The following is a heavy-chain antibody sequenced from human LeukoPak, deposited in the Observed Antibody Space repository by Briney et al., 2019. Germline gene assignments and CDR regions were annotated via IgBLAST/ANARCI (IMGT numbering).Heavy chain of an antibody. Sequence: VASVKVSCKASGYTFTSYYMHWVRQAPGQGLEWMGWINPNSGGTNYAQKFQGRVTMTRDTSISTAYMELRSLRSDDTAVYYWARNSSPNWFDPWGQGTLVTVSS. J-gene: IGHJ5*02. V-gene: IGHV1-2*02. CDR3: ARNSSPNWFDP. D-gene: IGHD2/OR15-2a*01. CDR1: GYTFTSYY. CDR2: INPNSGGT.